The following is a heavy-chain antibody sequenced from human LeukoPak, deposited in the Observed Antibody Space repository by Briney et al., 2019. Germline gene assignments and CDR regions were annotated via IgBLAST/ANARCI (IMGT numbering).Heavy chain of an antibody. CDR3: AKDHYYCSGGSCYSSYYYGMDV. Sequence: PGGSLRLSCAASGFTFSSYGMHWVRQAPGKGLEWVAVISYDGSNKYYADSAKGRFTISRDNSKNTLYLQMNSLRAEDTAVYYCAKDHYYCSGGSCYSSYYYGMDVWGQGTTVTVSS. J-gene: IGHJ6*02. V-gene: IGHV3-30*18. CDR2: ISYDGSNK. D-gene: IGHD2-15*01. CDR1: GFTFSSYG.